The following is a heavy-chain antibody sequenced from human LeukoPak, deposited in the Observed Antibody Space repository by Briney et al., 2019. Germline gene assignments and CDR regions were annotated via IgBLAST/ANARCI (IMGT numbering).Heavy chain of an antibody. V-gene: IGHV3-23*01. CDR2: ISGSGGST. D-gene: IGHD3-22*01. Sequence: GGSLRLSCAASGFTFSSYAMSWVRQAPGKGLEWVSAISGSGGSTYYADSVKGRFTISRDNSKNTLYLQMNSLRVEDTAVYYCAKGRPTYYYDSSGYGFDYWGQGTLVTVSS. CDR1: GFTFSSYA. CDR3: AKGRPTYYYDSSGYGFDY. J-gene: IGHJ4*02.